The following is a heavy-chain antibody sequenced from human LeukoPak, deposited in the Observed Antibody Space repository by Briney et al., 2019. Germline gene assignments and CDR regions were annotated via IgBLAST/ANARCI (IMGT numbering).Heavy chain of an antibody. CDR2: IDWDDDK. CDR1: GFSLSTSGMC. D-gene: IGHD3-10*01. Sequence: SGPALVKPAQTLTLTCTFSGFSLSTSGMCVSWIRQPPGKALEWLALIDWDDDKYYSTSLKTRLTISKDTSKNQVVLTMTNMDPVDTATYYCARMDYGSGSLYAFDYWGQGTLVTVSS. J-gene: IGHJ4*02. CDR3: ARMDYGSGSLYAFDY. V-gene: IGHV2-70*01.